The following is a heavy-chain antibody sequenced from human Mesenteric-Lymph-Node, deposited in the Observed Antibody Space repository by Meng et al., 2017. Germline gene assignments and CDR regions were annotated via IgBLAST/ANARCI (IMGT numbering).Heavy chain of an antibody. CDR3: AKAITAASLDMVFDS. Sequence: GGSLRLSCAASGLTFSNAWMSWVRQAPGKGLEWVGRIKSKTDGGTTDYAAPVKGRFTISRDDSKNTLYLQMNSLKTEDTAVYYCAKAITAASLDMVFDSWGQGKLVNGAS. D-gene: IGHD6-25*01. J-gene: IGHJ4*02. CDR1: GLTFSNAW. V-gene: IGHV3-15*01. CDR2: IKSKTDGGTT.